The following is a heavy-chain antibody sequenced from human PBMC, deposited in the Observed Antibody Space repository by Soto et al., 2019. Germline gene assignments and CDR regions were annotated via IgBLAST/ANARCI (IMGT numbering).Heavy chain of an antibody. CDR1: GGSISSYY. V-gene: IGHV4-59*08. D-gene: IGHD6-13*01. Sequence: SETLSLTCTVSGGSISSYYWSWIRQPPGKGLEWIGYIYYSGSTNYNPSLKSRVTISVDTSKNQFSLKLSSVTAADTAVYYCARHQAGHFDYWGQGTLVTVSS. J-gene: IGHJ4*02. CDR2: IYYSGST. CDR3: ARHQAGHFDY.